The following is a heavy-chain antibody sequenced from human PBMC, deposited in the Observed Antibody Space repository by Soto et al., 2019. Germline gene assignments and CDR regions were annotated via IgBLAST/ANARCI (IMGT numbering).Heavy chain of an antibody. D-gene: IGHD3-16*01. CDR1: GYTFTGYY. CDR3: ARSFRNVRSRNYYYGMGV. Sequence: ASVKVSCKASGYTFTGYYMHWVRQAPGQGLEWMGWINPNSGGTNYAQKFQGWVTMTRDTSISTAYMELSRLRSDDTAVYYCARSFRNVRSRNYYYGMGVWGQGTTVTVSS. V-gene: IGHV1-2*04. J-gene: IGHJ6*02. CDR2: INPNSGGT.